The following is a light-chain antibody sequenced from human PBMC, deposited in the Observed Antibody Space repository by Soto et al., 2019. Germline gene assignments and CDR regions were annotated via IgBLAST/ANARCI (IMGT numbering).Light chain of an antibody. Sequence: DTQMTQSRGCLSWCVGGIVTITCRASQDISSWLAWYQLKPGKAPKLLICDAFSLQNGVPSRFSGSRSGTDFTLTISSLQPQDFATYYCQKANGFPLTFGQGTRLEI. CDR2: DAF. CDR3: QKANGFPLT. J-gene: IGKJ5*01. CDR1: QDISSW. V-gene: IGKV1D-12*01.